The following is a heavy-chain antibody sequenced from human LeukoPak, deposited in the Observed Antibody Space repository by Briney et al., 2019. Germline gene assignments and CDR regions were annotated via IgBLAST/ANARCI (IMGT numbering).Heavy chain of an antibody. D-gene: IGHD6-19*01. Sequence: SETLSLTCSVSDDSITMYYWTWIRQPPGKGLEWIGYVEHTGKTNFNPSLNGRVSISRDTSKNLFSLKLSSVTAADTAVYYCARANSGWLPYYYYYYMDVWGKGTTVTVSS. J-gene: IGHJ6*03. CDR1: DDSITMYY. V-gene: IGHV4-59*01. CDR3: ARANSGWLPYYYYYYMDV. CDR2: VEHTGKT.